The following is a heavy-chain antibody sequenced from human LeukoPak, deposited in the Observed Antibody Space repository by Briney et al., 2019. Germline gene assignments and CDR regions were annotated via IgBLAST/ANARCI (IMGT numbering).Heavy chain of an antibody. D-gene: IGHD3-16*01. V-gene: IGHV4-39*07. Sequence: SETLSLTCTVSGGSISSRSYYWGWTRQSPGKGLEWIGAVHYDGRTFYHPSLKSRVTISVDTSKNQFSLKLSSVTAADTAVYYCARDLDAIGGAMLDYWGQGTLVTVSS. CDR1: GGSISSRSYY. J-gene: IGHJ4*02. CDR3: ARDLDAIGGAMLDY. CDR2: VHYDGRT.